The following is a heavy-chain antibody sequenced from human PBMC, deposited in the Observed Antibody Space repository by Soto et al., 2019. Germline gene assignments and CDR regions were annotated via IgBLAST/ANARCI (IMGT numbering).Heavy chain of an antibody. CDR2: INHSGST. Sequence: SETLSLTCAVYGGSFSGYYWSWIRQPPGKGLEWIGEINHSGSTNYNPSLKSRVTISVDTAKNQFSLKLSSVTAADTAVYYCAGTGYYYYYYGMDVWGQGTTVTVSS. CDR3: AGTGYYYYYYGMDV. D-gene: IGHD2-15*01. V-gene: IGHV4-34*01. CDR1: GGSFSGYY. J-gene: IGHJ6*02.